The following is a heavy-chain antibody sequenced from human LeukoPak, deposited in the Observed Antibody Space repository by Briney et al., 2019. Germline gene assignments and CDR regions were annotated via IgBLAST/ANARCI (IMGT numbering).Heavy chain of an antibody. CDR2: IYYSGST. CDR3: AREGEGYSYGTFDY. CDR1: GGSNSSYY. D-gene: IGHD5-18*01. Sequence: SETLSLTCTVSGGSNSSYYWSWIRQPPGKGLEWIGYIYYSGSTNYNPSLKSRVTISVDTSKNQFSLKLSSVTAADTAVYYCAREGEGYSYGTFDYWGQGTLVTVSS. V-gene: IGHV4-59*01. J-gene: IGHJ4*02.